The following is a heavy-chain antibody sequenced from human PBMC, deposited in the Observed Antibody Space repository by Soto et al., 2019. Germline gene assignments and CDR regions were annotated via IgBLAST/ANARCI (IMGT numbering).Heavy chain of an antibody. Sequence: ASVKVSCKASGYTFSTYAMHWVRQAPGQSLEWMGWLNGGTGQTRYSQKFQDRVIITRDTSASTGYMELSSLTSGDTAVYYCARGKGMEENYFYYGLDIWGQGTTVTVSS. CDR2: LNGGTGQT. V-gene: IGHV1-3*01. CDR3: ARGKGMEENYFYYGLDI. CDR1: GYTFSTYA. D-gene: IGHD1-1*01. J-gene: IGHJ6*02.